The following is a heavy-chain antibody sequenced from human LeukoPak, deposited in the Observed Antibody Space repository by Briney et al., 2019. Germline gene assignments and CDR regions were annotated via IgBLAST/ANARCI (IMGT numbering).Heavy chain of an antibody. CDR2: IIPIFGTA. V-gene: IGHV1-69*13. J-gene: IGHJ4*02. CDR3: ARVGGMGGYCSGGSCYSIDDY. CDR1: GGTFSSYA. Sequence: ASVNVSCKASGGTFSSYAISWVRQAPGQGREWMGGIIPIFGTANYAQKFQGRVTITADESTSTVYMELSSLRSEDTAVYYCARVGGMGGYCSGGSCYSIDDYWGQGTLVTVSS. D-gene: IGHD2-15*01.